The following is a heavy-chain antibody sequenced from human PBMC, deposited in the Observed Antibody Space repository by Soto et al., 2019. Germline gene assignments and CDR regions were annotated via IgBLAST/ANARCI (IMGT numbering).Heavy chain of an antibody. V-gene: IGHV1-69*13. CDR1: GGTFSSYA. Sequence: SVKVSCKASGGTFSSYAISWVRQAPGQGLEWMGGIIPIFGTANYAQKFQGRVTITADESTSTAYMELSSLRSEDTAVYYCARGEASCGGDCYPYFDYWGQGTRVTVSS. D-gene: IGHD2-21*02. CDR3: ARGEASCGGDCYPYFDY. J-gene: IGHJ4*02. CDR2: IIPIFGTA.